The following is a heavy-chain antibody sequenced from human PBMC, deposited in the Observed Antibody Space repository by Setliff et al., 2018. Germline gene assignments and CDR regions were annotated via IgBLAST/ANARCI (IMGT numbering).Heavy chain of an antibody. J-gene: IGHJ4*02. CDR3: ATTGTYRYFDY. Sequence: SETLSLTCAVSGGSISSSNWWSWVRQPPGKGLEWIGEIYHSGSTNYNPSLKSRVTISVDKSKNQFSLSLSSVAAADTAVYYCATTGTYRYFDYWGQGTLVTVSS. V-gene: IGHV4-4*02. CDR1: GGSISSSNW. CDR2: IYHSGST. D-gene: IGHD1-1*01.